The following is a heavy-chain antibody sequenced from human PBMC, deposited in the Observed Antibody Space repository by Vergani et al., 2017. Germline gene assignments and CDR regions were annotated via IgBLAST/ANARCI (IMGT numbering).Heavy chain of an antibody. CDR1: GFTFSSYS. J-gene: IGHJ5*02. V-gene: IGHV3-48*02. CDR3: ARDMIEWFGEFPRFDP. Sequence: EVQLVESGGGLVKPGGSLRLSCAASGFTFSSYSMNWVRQAPGKGLEWVSYISSSSSTIYYADSVKGRFTISRDNAKNSLYLQMNSLRDEDTAVYYCARDMIEWFGEFPRFDPWGQGTLVTVSS. CDR2: ISSSSSTI. D-gene: IGHD3-10*01.